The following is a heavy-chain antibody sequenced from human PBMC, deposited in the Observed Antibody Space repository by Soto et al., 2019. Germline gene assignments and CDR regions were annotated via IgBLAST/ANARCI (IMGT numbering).Heavy chain of an antibody. J-gene: IGHJ4*02. D-gene: IGHD1-7*01. V-gene: IGHV2-70*01. CDR2: IDWEEEK. CDR3: TRSNNWNYEYYFDY. Sequence: SGPTLVNPKQTLILTCAFSGFSLSRKGMSVSWIRQPPGKALEFLALIDWEEEKFYSPSLRTRLTVSKDTSKSQVVLTLTNVDPVDTATYYCTRSNNWNYEYYFDYWGQGTPVPVSS. CDR1: GFSLSRKGMS.